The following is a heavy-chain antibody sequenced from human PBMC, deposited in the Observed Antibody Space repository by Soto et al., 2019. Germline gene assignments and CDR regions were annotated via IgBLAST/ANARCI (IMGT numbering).Heavy chain of an antibody. CDR3: ARGAPTVSTPDYMDV. CDR1: GYTFTSHY. V-gene: IGHV1-46*03. J-gene: IGHJ6*03. D-gene: IGHD4-17*01. CDR2: INPNGGST. Sequence: QVQLVQSGAEVKKPGASLKVSCKASGYTFTSHYMNWVRQAPGQGLEWMGIINPNGGSTSYAQKFQGRVGMTRDTSTSTVYMELSSLRSEDTAVYYCARGAPTVSTPDYMDVWGKGTTVTVSS.